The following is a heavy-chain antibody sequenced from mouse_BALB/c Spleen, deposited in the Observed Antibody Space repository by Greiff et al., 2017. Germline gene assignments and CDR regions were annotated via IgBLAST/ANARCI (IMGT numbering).Heavy chain of an antibody. CDR1: GDSITSGY. CDR3: ARGVYGNYWYFDV. J-gene: IGHJ1*01. D-gene: IGHD2-1*01. V-gene: IGHV3-8*02. CDR2: ISYSGST. Sequence: DVKLVESGPSLVKPSQTLSLTCSVTGDSITSGYWNWIRKFPGNKLEYMGYISYSGSTYYNPSLKSRISITRDTSKNQYYLQLNSVTTEDTATYYCARGVYGNYWYFDVWGAGTTVTVSS.